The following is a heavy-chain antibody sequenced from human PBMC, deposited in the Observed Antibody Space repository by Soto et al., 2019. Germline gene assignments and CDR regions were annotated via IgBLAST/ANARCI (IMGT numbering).Heavy chain of an antibody. D-gene: IGHD2-8*01. CDR2: ISAYNGNT. Sequence: QVQLVQSGAEVKKPGASVKVSCKASGYTFTSYGISWVRQAPGQGLEWMGWISAYNGNTNYAQKRQGRVTIPTDTPTSTAYMELRSRGSDDTAVYYCARGGPFFPKGVCYPSPPGHYWGKGTLVTASS. CDR3: ARGGPFFPKGVCYPSPPGHY. V-gene: IGHV1-18*01. CDR1: GYTFTSYG. J-gene: IGHJ4*02.